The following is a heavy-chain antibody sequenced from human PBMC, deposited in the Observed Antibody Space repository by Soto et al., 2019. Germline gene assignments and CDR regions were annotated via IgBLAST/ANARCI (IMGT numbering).Heavy chain of an antibody. D-gene: IGHD3-3*01. CDR1: GFTFSSYG. CDR3: AKGGDGYYAN. Sequence: QVQLVESGGGVVQPGRSLRLSCAASGFTFSSYGMHWVRQAPGKGLEWVAVISYDGSNKYYADSVKGRFTISRDNSKNTLYLQMNSLRAEDTAVYYCAKGGDGYYANWGQGTLVTVS. CDR2: ISYDGSNK. J-gene: IGHJ4*02. V-gene: IGHV3-30*18.